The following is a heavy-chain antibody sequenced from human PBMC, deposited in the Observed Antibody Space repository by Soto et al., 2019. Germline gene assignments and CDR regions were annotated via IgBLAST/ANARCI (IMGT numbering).Heavy chain of an antibody. V-gene: IGHV1-18*01. CDR3: AREGSYGWYDC. D-gene: IGHD2-15*01. J-gene: IGHJ5*01. Sequence: QVQLVQSGAEVRKPGASLTVSCKASGYTFSSHGIIWVRQAPGQGLQWMGWLSGYNGNAKYAQRFQGRVTMTTDTSTSTVYMDLRSLGSDDAAVYYCAREGSYGWYDCWGQGTLVTVSS. CDR2: LSGYNGNA. CDR1: GYTFSSHG.